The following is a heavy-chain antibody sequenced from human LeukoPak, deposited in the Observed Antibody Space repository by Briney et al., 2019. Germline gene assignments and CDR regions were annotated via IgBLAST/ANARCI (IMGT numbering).Heavy chain of an antibody. V-gene: IGHV4-31*03. Sequence: SETLSLTCTVSGGSISSGGYYWSWIRQHPGKGLEWIGYIYYSGSTYYNPSLKSRVTISVDTSKNQFSLKLSSVTAADTAVYYCARVNEGYCSSTSCYSHLFDYWGQGTLVTVSS. J-gene: IGHJ4*02. D-gene: IGHD2-2*01. CDR1: GGSISSGGYY. CDR2: IYYSGST. CDR3: ARVNEGYCSSTSCYSHLFDY.